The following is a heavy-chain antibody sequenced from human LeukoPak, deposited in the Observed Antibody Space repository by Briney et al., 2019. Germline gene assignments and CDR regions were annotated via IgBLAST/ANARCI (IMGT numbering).Heavy chain of an antibody. Sequence: SVKVSCKTSGGTFSSYAISWVRQAPGQGLEWMGRIIPILGIANYAQKFQGRVTITADKSTSTAYMELSSLRSEDTAVYYCARATTYGSGSSLWDWGQGTLVTVSS. CDR2: IIPILGIA. D-gene: IGHD3-10*01. CDR1: GGTFSSYA. CDR3: ARATTYGSGSSLWD. V-gene: IGHV1-69*04. J-gene: IGHJ4*02.